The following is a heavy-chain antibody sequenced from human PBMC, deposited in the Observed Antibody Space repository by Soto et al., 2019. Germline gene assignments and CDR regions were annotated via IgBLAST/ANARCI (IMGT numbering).Heavy chain of an antibody. CDR3: ARVPDIVVVPAAIPRVTWFDP. V-gene: IGHV1-69*13. CDR2: IIPIFGTA. Sequence: SVKVSCKASGGTFSSYAISWVRQAPGQGLEWMGGIIPIFGTANYAQKFEGRVTITADESTSTAYMELSSLRSEDTAVYYCARVPDIVVVPAAIPRVTWFDPWGQGTLVTVSS. J-gene: IGHJ5*02. D-gene: IGHD2-2*01. CDR1: GGTFSSYA.